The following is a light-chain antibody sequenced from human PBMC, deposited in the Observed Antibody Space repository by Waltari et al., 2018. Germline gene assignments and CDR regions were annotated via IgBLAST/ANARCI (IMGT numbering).Light chain of an antibody. Sequence: DIQMTQTPSSLSAFVGDRVTITCRASQSIGRLLNWYQQKPGRAPKLLIFAAFSLQSGVPSRFSGSDVGYGRDFILTINSLQPEDFATYYCQQSYSIPRTFGQGTRVEPK. J-gene: IGKJ1*01. V-gene: IGKV1-39*01. CDR1: QSIGRL. CDR2: AAF. CDR3: QQSYSIPRT.